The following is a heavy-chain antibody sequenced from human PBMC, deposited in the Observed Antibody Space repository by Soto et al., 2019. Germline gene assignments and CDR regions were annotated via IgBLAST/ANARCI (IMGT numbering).Heavy chain of an antibody. CDR2: IGTAGDT. Sequence: EVQLVESGGNLVQPGGSLRLSCEASGFTFSGLDMHWVRQPPGKGLEWVSSIGTAGDTYFAVSVKGHFTISRDNAKNSFSLQMNSLRAGDMAVYFCAKSQEVGAHFFDSWGQGTQVTVAS. CDR3: AKSQEVGAHFFDS. CDR1: GFTFSGLD. D-gene: IGHD2-15*01. J-gene: IGHJ4*02. V-gene: IGHV3-13*01.